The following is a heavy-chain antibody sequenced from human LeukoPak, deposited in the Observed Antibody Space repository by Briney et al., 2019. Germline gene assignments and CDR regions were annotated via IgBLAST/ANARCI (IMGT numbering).Heavy chain of an antibody. V-gene: IGHV1-18*04. J-gene: IGHJ4*02. CDR3: ARGGNTVTTTVSPFDY. Sequence: ASVKVSCKASGYTFTSYGISWVRQAPGQRLEWMGWISAYNGNTNYAQKLQGRVTMTTDTSTSTAYMELRSLRSDDTAVYYCARGGNTVTTTVSPFDYWGQGTLVTVSS. CDR1: GYTFTSYG. CDR2: ISAYNGNT. D-gene: IGHD4-17*01.